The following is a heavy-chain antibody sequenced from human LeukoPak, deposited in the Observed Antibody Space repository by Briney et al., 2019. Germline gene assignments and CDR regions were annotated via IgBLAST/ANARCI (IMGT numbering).Heavy chain of an antibody. D-gene: IGHD2-21*02. V-gene: IGHV4-39*01. CDR3: ARHLAWGDIVVVTAILDPYYFDY. CDR1: GGSISSSSYY. CDR2: IYYSGST. Sequence: SETLSLTCTVSGGSISSSSYYWGWIRQPPGKGLEWIGSIYYSGSTYYNPSLKSRVTISVDTSKNQFSLKLSSVTAADTAVYYCARHLAWGDIVVVTAILDPYYFDYRGQGTLVTVSS. J-gene: IGHJ4*02.